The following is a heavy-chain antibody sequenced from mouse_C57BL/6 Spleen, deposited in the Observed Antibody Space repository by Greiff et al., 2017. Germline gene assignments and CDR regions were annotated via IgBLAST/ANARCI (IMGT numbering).Heavy chain of an antibody. J-gene: IGHJ3*01. V-gene: IGHV1-69*01. CDR1: GYTFTSSW. Sequence: VQLQQPGAELVLPGASVKLSCKASGYTFTSSWMHWVQQRPGQGLEWIGEIDPSDSSPNYNQKFKGKSTLTVVKSSITTDMQLSSLTSEDSAVYYCASEDSIKTGFAYWGQGTLVTVSA. D-gene: IGHD2-10*02. CDR2: IDPSDSSP. CDR3: ASEDSIKTGFAY.